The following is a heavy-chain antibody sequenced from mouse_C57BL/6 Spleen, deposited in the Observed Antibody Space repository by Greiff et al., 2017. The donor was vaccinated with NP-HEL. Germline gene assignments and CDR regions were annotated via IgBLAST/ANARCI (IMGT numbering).Heavy chain of an antibody. CDR2: ISYDGSN. CDR3: AREGYYDYDRAWFAY. CDR1: GYSITSGYY. J-gene: IGHJ3*01. D-gene: IGHD2-4*01. Sequence: EVQLVESGPGLVKPSQSLSLTCSVTGYSITSGYYWNWIRQFPGNKLEWMGYISYDGSNNYNPSLKNRISITRDTSKNQFFLKLNSVTTEDTATYYCAREGYYDYDRAWFAYWGQGTLVTVSA. V-gene: IGHV3-6*01.